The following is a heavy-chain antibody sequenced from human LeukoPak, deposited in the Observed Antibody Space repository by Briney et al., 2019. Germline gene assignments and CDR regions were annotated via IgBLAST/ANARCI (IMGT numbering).Heavy chain of an antibody. V-gene: IGHV4-34*01. Sequence: SETLSLTCAVYGESFSDSYWIWIRQPPGKGLEWIGEVNHSAITSYNPSLKSRLTISVDTSKNQFSLKVNSVTAADTAVYYCASSTDYDFLGGPWAQGILVTVSS. D-gene: IGHD3-3*01. CDR1: GESFSDSY. CDR2: VNHSAIT. J-gene: IGHJ4*02. CDR3: ASSTDYDFLGGP.